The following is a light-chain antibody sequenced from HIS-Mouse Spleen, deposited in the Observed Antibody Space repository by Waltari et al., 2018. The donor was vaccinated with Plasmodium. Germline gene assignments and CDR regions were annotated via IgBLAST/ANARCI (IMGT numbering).Light chain of an antibody. CDR3: QSADSSGTPNWV. J-gene: IGLJ3*02. V-gene: IGLV3-25*03. CDR1: ALPKQY. CDR2: KDS. Sequence: SYELTQPPSVSVSPGQPARITCSGDALPKQYAYWYQQKPGQPPMLVIYKDSERPSGIPERFSGSSSGTTVTLTISGVQAEDEADYYCQSADSSGTPNWVFGGGTKLTVL.